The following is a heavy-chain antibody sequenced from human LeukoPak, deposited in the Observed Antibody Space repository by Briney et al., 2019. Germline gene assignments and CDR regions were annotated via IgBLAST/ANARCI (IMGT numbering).Heavy chain of an antibody. CDR3: ARNGDFDI. Sequence: GSLRLSCAASGFTFSSYSMNWVRQPPGKGLEWIGSIYYSGSTYYNPSLKSRVTISVDTSKNQFSLKLSSVTAADTAVYYCARNGDFDIWGQGTMVTVSS. V-gene: IGHV4-59*05. CDR1: GFTFSSYSMN. CDR2: IYYSGST. J-gene: IGHJ3*02. D-gene: IGHD3-10*01.